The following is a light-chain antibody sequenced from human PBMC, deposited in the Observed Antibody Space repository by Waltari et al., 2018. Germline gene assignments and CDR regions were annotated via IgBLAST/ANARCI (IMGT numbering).Light chain of an antibody. CDR2: GAS. CDR1: QSVSNN. CDR3: QQYNNWWT. V-gene: IGKV3-15*01. Sequence: EIVMTQSPATLSVSPGARATLSCRASQSVSNNLAWYQQKPGQAPRLLIYGASTRATGIAARFSGSGSGTEFTLTISSLQSEDFAVYYCQQYNNWWTFGQGTKVDI. J-gene: IGKJ1*01.